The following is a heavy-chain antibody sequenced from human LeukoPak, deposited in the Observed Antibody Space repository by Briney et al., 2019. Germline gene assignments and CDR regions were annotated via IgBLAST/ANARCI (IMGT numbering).Heavy chain of an antibody. Sequence: PRGPLRLSCAASGFTFSCCAMHWVRQAPGKGLEWVAVMSYDGSNKFYADSVKGRFTISRDNSKNTLYLQMNSLRPEDTAVYYCAREVNGWFDPWGQGTLVTVSS. CDR3: AREVNGWFDP. CDR2: MSYDGSNK. CDR1: GFTFSCCA. V-gene: IGHV3-30*04. J-gene: IGHJ5*02.